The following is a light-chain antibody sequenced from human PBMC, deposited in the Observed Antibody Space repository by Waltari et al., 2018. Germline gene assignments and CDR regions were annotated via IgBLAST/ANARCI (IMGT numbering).Light chain of an antibody. CDR1: QSISNW. J-gene: IGKJ1*01. Sequence: IQMTQSPSTLSASVGDRVIITCRASQSISNWLAWYQQKPGKAPNLLIHKASSLESGVPSRFSGSGSGTEFTLTINSLQPDDFATYYCQQYNTYWTFGQGTKVESK. CDR3: QQYNTYWT. CDR2: KAS. V-gene: IGKV1-5*03.